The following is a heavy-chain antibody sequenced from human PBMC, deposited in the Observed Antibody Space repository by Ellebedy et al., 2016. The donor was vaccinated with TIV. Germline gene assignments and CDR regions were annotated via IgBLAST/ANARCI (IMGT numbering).Heavy chain of an antibody. V-gene: IGHV4-39*02. Sequence: MPSETLSLTCNVSGGSLSTTRCYWAWIRQPPGKGLEWIGSVHYSGSPYYNLSFRSRVTLSADTSKNHFSLSLRTVTAADTAVYYCAKIDPWQPIDDWGQGILVTVSS. CDR2: VHYSGSP. CDR1: GGSLSTTRCY. J-gene: IGHJ4*02. D-gene: IGHD2-21*01. CDR3: AKIDPWQPIDD.